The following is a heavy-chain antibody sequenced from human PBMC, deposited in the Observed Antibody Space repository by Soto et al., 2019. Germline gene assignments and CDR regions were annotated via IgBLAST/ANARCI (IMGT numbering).Heavy chain of an antibody. D-gene: IGHD1-1*01. J-gene: IGHJ6*02. CDR2: ISSGSTTI. V-gene: IGHV3-48*02. Sequence: PGGSLRLSCAASGFSFSTSTMNWVRQAPGKGLEWVSYISSGSTTIYYADSVKGRFTICRDNGKNSLYLQMNSLRDEDTAVYYCARVRRNDASDYYGMDVWGQGTTVTVAS. CDR3: ARVRRNDASDYYGMDV. CDR1: GFSFSTST.